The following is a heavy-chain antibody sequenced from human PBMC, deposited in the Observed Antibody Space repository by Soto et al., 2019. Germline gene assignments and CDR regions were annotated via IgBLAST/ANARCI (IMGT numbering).Heavy chain of an antibody. Sequence: QAQLVQSGAEVKKPGASVKVACTASEDIFNNFGITWVRQAPGQGLEWLGWVSYYNGITNYAHRLQGRVFMTTDTATSTAYLELRSLTFNDTAVYYCARDLTRFCSGGSCPFSMWGQGTQVIVSS. V-gene: IGHV1-18*01. CDR3: ARDLTRFCSGGSCPFSM. CDR1: EDIFNNFG. CDR2: VSYYNGIT. D-gene: IGHD2-15*01. J-gene: IGHJ4*02.